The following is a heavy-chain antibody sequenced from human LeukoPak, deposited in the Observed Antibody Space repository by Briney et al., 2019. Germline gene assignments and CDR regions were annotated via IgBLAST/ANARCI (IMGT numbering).Heavy chain of an antibody. CDR2: IFPSGGEI. CDR1: GFTFSRYA. CDR3: ARLFDGVTTFDY. Sequence: GGSLRLSCAASGFTFSRYAMNWVRQAPGKGLEWVSSIFPSGGEIHYADSVRGRFTISRDNSKSTLSLQMNSLRAEDTAVYYCARLFDGVTTFDYWGQGALVTVSS. J-gene: IGHJ4*02. V-gene: IGHV3-23*01. D-gene: IGHD1-1*01.